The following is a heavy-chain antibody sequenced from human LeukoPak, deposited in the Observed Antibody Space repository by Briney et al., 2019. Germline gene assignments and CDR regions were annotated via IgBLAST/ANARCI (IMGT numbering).Heavy chain of an antibody. CDR2: IYASGST. Sequence: PSETLSLTCTVSGGSFSSYYWSWIRQAPGKGLEWIGYIYASGSTKYHPSLNSRVTISVDTSKNQFSLKLNSVTAADTAVYYCARHARITIFGGWFDPWGQGTLVTVSS. J-gene: IGHJ5*02. V-gene: IGHV4-4*09. D-gene: IGHD3-3*01. CDR1: GGSFSSYY. CDR3: ARHARITIFGGWFDP.